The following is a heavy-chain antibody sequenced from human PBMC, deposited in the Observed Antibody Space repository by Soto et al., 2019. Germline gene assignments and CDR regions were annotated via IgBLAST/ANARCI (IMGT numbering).Heavy chain of an antibody. Sequence: VQLVQSGAEVKKPGSSVQVSCKASGGTFSSYAISWVRQAPGQGLEWMGGIIPIFGTANYAQKFQGRVTITADESTSTAYTELSSLRSEDTAVYDCARSYDSSVYGMDVWGQGTTVTVSS. D-gene: IGHD3-22*01. V-gene: IGHV1-69*01. J-gene: IGHJ6*02. CDR3: ARSYDSSVYGMDV. CDR2: IIPIFGTA. CDR1: GGTFSSYA.